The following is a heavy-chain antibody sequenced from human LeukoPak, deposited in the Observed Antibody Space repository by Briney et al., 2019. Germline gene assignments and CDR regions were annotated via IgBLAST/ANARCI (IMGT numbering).Heavy chain of an antibody. D-gene: IGHD5-24*01. CDR1: GGSISSYY. Sequence: SETLSLTCTVSGGSISSYYWSWIRQPAGKGLEWIGRIYTSGSTNYNPSLKSRVTMSVDTSKNQFSLKLSSVTAADTAVYYCARAQNRDGYNLDVPDYWGQGTLVTVSS. J-gene: IGHJ4*02. CDR2: IYTSGST. CDR3: ARAQNRDGYNLDVPDY. V-gene: IGHV4-4*07.